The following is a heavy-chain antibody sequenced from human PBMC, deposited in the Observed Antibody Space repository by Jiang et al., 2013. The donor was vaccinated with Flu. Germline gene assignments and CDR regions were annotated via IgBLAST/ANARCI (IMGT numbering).Heavy chain of an antibody. V-gene: IGHV4-39*07. CDR3: TRHVGMQLPRVDY. CDR1: GGPISDSRYY. D-gene: IGHD5-18*01. CDR2: IFYSGST. J-gene: IGHJ4*02. Sequence: PGLVKPSATLSLTCTVSGGPISDSRYYWGWIRQPPGKDLEWIASIFYSGSTHYNPSLQSRVTISVDTSKNHFSLELTSVTAADTAVYYCTRHVGMQLPRVDYWGQGAAVSVSS.